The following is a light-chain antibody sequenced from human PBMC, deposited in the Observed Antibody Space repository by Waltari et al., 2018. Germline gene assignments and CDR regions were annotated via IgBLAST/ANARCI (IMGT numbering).Light chain of an antibody. J-gene: IGKJ1*01. CDR1: QSVWRT. CDR2: DAS. CDR3: QKYGTLPAT. Sequence: EIVLTQSPGTLSLSPGERATLYCRASQSVWRTLAWYQQKPGQAPRLLIYDASSRAIGVPDRFSGSGSGTDFSLTISRLEPEDFAVYYCQKYGTLPATFGQGTTVEIK. V-gene: IGKV3-20*01.